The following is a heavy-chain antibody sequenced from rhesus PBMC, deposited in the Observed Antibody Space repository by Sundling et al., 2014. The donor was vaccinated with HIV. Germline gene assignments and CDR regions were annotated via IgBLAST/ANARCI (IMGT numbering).Heavy chain of an antibody. CDR1: RFTFSSYA. CDR2: INSGGDST. CDR3: AKSPYISFDY. D-gene: IGHD1-44*01. Sequence: EVYLVESGGGLVQPGGSLKLSCAASRFTFSSYAMSWVRQAPGKGLEWVSTINSGGDSTYYADSVKGRFTVSRDNSKNTLSLQMSSLRAEDTAVYYCAKSPYISFDYWGQGVLVTVSS. J-gene: IGHJ4*01. V-gene: IGHV3-103*01.